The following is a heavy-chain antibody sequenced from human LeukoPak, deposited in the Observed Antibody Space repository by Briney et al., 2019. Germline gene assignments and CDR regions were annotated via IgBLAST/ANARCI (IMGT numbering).Heavy chain of an antibody. CDR2: IYYSGST. J-gene: IGHJ4*02. CDR3: GRHPYSSSSGRYFDY. D-gene: IGHD6-6*01. V-gene: IGHV4-59*08. Sequence: SETLSLTCTVSGGSISSYYWRWLRQPPGKGLEWIGYIYYSGSTNYNPFLKSRVTLSVDTSQNQFSLKISSLTAADPAVYYRGRHPYSSSSGRYFDYWGRGSLVSVSS. CDR1: GGSISSYY.